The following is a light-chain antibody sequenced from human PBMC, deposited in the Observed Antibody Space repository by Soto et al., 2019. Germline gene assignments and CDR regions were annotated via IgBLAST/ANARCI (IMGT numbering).Light chain of an antibody. CDR1: QSVRSN. CDR2: GAS. Sequence: IGMTQSPATLSVSPGDRATLSCSANQSVRSNLAWYQQRPGQAPRLLIYGASTRAAGVPARFSGSGSGTEFTLTISSLQPDHFANYYCHQFNSYSPGSSAQGTKVDIK. V-gene: IGKV3-15*01. CDR3: HQFNSYSPGS. J-gene: IGKJ1*01.